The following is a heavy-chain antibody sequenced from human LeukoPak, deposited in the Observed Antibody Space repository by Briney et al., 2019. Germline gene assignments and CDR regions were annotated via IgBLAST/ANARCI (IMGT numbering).Heavy chain of an antibody. J-gene: IGHJ4*02. V-gene: IGHV4-38-2*02. D-gene: IGHD1-26*01. CDR3: ARGPSGSYELIDY. CDR2: IYHSGST. Sequence: PSETLSLTCTVSGYSISRGYYWGWIRQPPGKGLEWIGSIYHSGSTYYNPSLKSRVTISVDTSKIQFSLKLSSVTAADTAVYYCARGPSGSYELIDYWGQGTLVTVSS. CDR1: GYSISRGYY.